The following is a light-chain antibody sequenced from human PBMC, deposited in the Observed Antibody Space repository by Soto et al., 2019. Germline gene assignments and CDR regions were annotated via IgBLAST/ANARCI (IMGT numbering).Light chain of an antibody. CDR1: RGITSW. V-gene: IGKV1-12*01. J-gene: IGKJ4*01. CDR2: AAS. Sequence: DIQMTQSPSSVFASVGDRVTITCRASRGITSWVAWYQQKPGRAPKLLIYAASSLQSGVLSRFSGSGSGTDFTLTISSLQPEDFATYFCQQADSFPLTFGGGTKVEIK. CDR3: QQADSFPLT.